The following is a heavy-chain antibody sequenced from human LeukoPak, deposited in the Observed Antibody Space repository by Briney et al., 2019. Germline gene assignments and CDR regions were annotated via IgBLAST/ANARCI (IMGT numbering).Heavy chain of an antibody. V-gene: IGHV3-23*01. Sequence: GGSLRLSCAASGFIFRNYAMSWVRQAPGKGLEWGSAITGSGDTTYYAASVKARFTISRDNSKNTLYVEMNTLRAEDTAVYYCAKWGDYDILTGYYVSDFWGQGTLVTVSS. D-gene: IGHD3-9*01. CDR1: GFIFRNYA. CDR2: ITGSGDTT. CDR3: AKWGDYDILTGYYVSDF. J-gene: IGHJ4*02.